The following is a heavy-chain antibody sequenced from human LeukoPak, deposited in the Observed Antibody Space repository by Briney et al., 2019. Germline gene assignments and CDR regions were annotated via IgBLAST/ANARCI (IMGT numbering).Heavy chain of an antibody. D-gene: IGHD3-3*01. Sequence: GGSLRLSCAASGFTVSSNYMSWVRQAPGKGLEWVSVIYSGGSTYYADSVKGRFTISRDNSKNALYLQMNSLRAEDTAVYYCAKYTSVLEWLLPDWYFDLWGRGTLVTVSS. CDR3: AKYTSVLEWLLPDWYFDL. J-gene: IGHJ2*01. CDR1: GFTVSSNY. CDR2: IYSGGST. V-gene: IGHV3-53*01.